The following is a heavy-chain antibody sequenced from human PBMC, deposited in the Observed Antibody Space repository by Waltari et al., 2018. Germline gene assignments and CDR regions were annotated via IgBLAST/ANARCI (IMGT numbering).Heavy chain of an antibody. J-gene: IGHJ2*01. V-gene: IGHV3-74*01. Sequence: EQLVQSGGALARRGGSLLLSCAAPGFTFSNHWMHWVRQAPGKGLEWVSRVDNTGSTQDYADSVKGRFTMSRNNAANEVYLHMNSLRDEDTAVYFCVRDYWYFDLWGRGTLVSVSS. CDR3: VRDYWYFDL. CDR2: VDNTGSTQ. CDR1: GFTFSNHW.